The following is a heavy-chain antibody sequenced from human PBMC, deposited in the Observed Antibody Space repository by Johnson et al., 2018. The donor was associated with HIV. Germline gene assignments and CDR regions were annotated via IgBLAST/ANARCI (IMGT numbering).Heavy chain of an antibody. CDR2: IRYDGSHK. V-gene: IGHV3-30*02. Sequence: QEQLVESGGGVVQPGVSLRLSCAASRFTFSNYDMHWVRQAPGKGLEWVAFIRYDGSHKFYAGSVKGRFTISRDNAKNSLYLQMNSLRAEDTAVYYCAKVRDYYDSSGYSYYDAFDIWGQGTMVTVSS. CDR1: RFTFSNYD. J-gene: IGHJ3*02. D-gene: IGHD3-22*01. CDR3: AKVRDYYDSSGYSYYDAFDI.